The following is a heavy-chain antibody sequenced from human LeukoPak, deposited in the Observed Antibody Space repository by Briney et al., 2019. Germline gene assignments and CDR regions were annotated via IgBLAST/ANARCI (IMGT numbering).Heavy chain of an antibody. V-gene: IGHV4-4*07. Sequence: PSETLSLTCIVPGDSISNYYWSWIRQPAGKGLEWIGRIYTSGSTNYNPSLKSRVTMSVDTSKNQFSLKLSSVTAADTAVYYCAREAAAGTFYFDYWGQGTLVTVSS. CDR1: GDSISNYY. D-gene: IGHD6-13*01. CDR2: IYTSGST. CDR3: AREAAAGTFYFDY. J-gene: IGHJ4*02.